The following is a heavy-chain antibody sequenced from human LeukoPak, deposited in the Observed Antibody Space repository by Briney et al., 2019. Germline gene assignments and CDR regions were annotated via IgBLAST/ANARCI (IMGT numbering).Heavy chain of an antibody. Sequence: GASVKVSCKASGYTFTSYAMNWVRQAPGQGLEWMGWINTNTGNPTYAQGFTGRFVFSLDTSVSTAYLQIGSLKAEDTAVYYCARLSPTIFGVEHHDAFDVWGQGTMVTVSS. J-gene: IGHJ3*01. CDR1: GYTFTSYA. D-gene: IGHD3-3*01. V-gene: IGHV7-4-1*01. CDR2: INTNTGNP. CDR3: ARLSPTIFGVEHHDAFDV.